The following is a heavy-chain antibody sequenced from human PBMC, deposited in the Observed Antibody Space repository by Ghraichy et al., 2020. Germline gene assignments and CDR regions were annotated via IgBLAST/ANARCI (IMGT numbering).Heavy chain of an antibody. V-gene: IGHV4-4*02. J-gene: IGHJ4*02. CDR2: IYHTGSS. D-gene: IGHD6-19*01. CDR3: ARHIAVPTTRGFDY. CDR1: GGSITTNW. Sequence: SETLSLTCAVSGGSITTNWWSWVRKPPGKGLEWIGEIYHTGSSNYNPSLESRVTISIDKTKNQFSVELSSVTAADTAIYYCARHIAVPTTRGFDYWGQGTLVTVSS.